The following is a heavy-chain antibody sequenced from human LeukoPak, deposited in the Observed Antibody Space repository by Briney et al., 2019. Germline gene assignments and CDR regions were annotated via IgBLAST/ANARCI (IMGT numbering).Heavy chain of an antibody. CDR1: GGTFSSYA. J-gene: IGHJ4*02. CDR3: ARAPLRRHSSGRTYYFDY. Sequence: GASVKVSCKASGGTFSSYAISWVRQATGQGLEWMGWMNPNSGNTGYAQKFQGRVTMTRNTSISTAYMELSSLRSEDTAVYYCARAPLRRHSSGRTYYFDYWGQGTLVTVSS. V-gene: IGHV1-8*02. D-gene: IGHD6-19*01. CDR2: MNPNSGNT.